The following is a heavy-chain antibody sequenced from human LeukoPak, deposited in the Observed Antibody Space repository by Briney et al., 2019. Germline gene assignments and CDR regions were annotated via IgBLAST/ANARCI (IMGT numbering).Heavy chain of an antibody. CDR2: ISYDRSNK. J-gene: IGHJ4*02. V-gene: IGHV3-30-3*01. CDR1: GFTFSSYA. CDR3: ARDEGVITGYLEY. D-gene: IGHD3-22*01. Sequence: GGSLRLSCAASGFTFSSYAMHWVRQAPGKGLEWVAVISYDRSNKYYADSVKGRFTISGDNSKNTLYLQMNSLRAEDTAVYYCARDEGVITGYLEYWGQGNLVTVSS.